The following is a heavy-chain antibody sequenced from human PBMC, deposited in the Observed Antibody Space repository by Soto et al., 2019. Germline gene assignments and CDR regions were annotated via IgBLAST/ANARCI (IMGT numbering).Heavy chain of an antibody. V-gene: IGHV1-18*01. CDR2: ISAYNGNT. CDR3: ARAPRSLRSYYYDSSGYFLDY. CDR1: GYTFTSYG. Sequence: QVQLVQSGAEVKKPGASVKVSCKASGYTFTSYGISWVRQAPGQGLEWMGWISAYNGNTNYAQKRQGRVTMTTDTSTSTAYMELRSLRSDDTAVYYCARAPRSLRSYYYDSSGYFLDYWGQGTLVTVSS. J-gene: IGHJ4*02. D-gene: IGHD3-22*01.